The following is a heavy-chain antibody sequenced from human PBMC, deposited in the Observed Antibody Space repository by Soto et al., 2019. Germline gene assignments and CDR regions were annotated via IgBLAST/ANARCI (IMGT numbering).Heavy chain of an antibody. J-gene: IGHJ3*02. CDR3: ARWGHPAVKAFDI. CDR1: GAPVNDYY. Sequence: PSETLSLTCTVSGAPVNDYYWNWVRQPLGKGLEWIGFIHYTGSRIFNPSLQSRVTMSVDASQNQFSLRLTSVTAADTAIYYCARWGHPAVKAFDIWGQGTTVTVSS. D-gene: IGHD3-16*01. CDR2: IHYTGSR. V-gene: IGHV4-59*02.